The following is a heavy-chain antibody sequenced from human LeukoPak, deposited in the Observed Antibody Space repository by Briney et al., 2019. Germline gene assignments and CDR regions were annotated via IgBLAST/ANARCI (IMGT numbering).Heavy chain of an antibody. CDR1: GDSISSNGYY. CDR3: ARRAYSDYGGVSVDP. D-gene: IGHD4-11*01. Sequence: KTSETLSLTCTVSGDSISSNGYYWGWIRQPPGKGLEWIGSIYYSGSTYYNPSLKSRVTISVDTSKYQFSLKLSSVTAADTAVYYCARRAYSDYGGVSVDPWGQGTLVTVSS. V-gene: IGHV4-39*01. CDR2: IYYSGST. J-gene: IGHJ5*02.